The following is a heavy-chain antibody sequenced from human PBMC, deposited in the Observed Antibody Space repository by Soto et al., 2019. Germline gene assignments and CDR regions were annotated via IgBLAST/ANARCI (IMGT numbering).Heavy chain of an antibody. CDR2: ISYDGSNK. V-gene: IGHV3-30*18. J-gene: IGHJ6*02. CDR3: AKDVDIAATISYGMDV. CDR1: GFTSSNYG. D-gene: IGHD5-12*01. Sequence: PGGSLRLSCAASGFTSSNYGMHLVRQAPGKGLEWVAFISYDGSNKYYADSVKGRFTISRDNSKNTLYLQMNSLRAEDTAVYYCAKDVDIAATISYGMDVWGQGTTVTVSS.